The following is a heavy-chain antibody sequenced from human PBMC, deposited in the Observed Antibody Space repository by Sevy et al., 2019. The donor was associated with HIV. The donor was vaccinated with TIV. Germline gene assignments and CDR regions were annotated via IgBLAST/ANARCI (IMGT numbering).Heavy chain of an antibody. J-gene: IGHJ6*02. CDR1: GYTFTGYY. Sequence: ASVKVSCKASGYTFTGYYMHWVRQAPGQGLEWMGRINPNSGGTNYAQKFQGRVTMTRDTSISTAYMELSRLRSDDTAVYYCARDRGSGYDYYYYYGMDVWGQGTTVTVSS. CDR2: INPNSGGT. D-gene: IGHD5-12*01. V-gene: IGHV1-2*06. CDR3: ARDRGSGYDYYYYYGMDV.